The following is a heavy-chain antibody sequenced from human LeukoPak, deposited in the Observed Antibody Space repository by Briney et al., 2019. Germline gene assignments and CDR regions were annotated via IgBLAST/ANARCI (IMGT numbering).Heavy chain of an antibody. CDR1: GFTFNTYT. Sequence: GGSLRLSCAASGFTFNTYTMNWVRQAPGKGLEWVSYISGSSGIIDYADSVRGRLTISRDNAKNSLYLQMNSLRAEDTAVYYCAKDGYSSSFNWFDPWGQGTLVTVSS. D-gene: IGHD6-13*01. CDR3: AKDGYSSSFNWFDP. V-gene: IGHV3-48*01. CDR2: ISGSSGII. J-gene: IGHJ5*02.